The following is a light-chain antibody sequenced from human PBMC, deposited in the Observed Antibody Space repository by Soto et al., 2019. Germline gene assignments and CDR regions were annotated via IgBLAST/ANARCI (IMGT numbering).Light chain of an antibody. CDR1: QSVGRSY. CDR2: GTS. Sequence: EIVLTQSPGTLSLSPGERATLSCRASQSVGRSYLAWYQQKPGQAPRLLIYGTSSWATGIPDRFSGSGFGTDFALTISILESEDFAVYYCHQDGSSPRWTLGQVTKVEIK. J-gene: IGKJ1*01. CDR3: HQDGSSPRWT. V-gene: IGKV3-20*01.